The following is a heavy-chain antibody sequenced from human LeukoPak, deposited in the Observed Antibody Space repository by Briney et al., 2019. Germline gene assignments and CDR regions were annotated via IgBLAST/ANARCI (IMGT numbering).Heavy chain of an antibody. CDR1: GYTFTSYY. D-gene: IGHD6-19*01. V-gene: IGHV1-8*02. J-gene: IGHJ4*02. CDR2: MNPNSGNT. Sequence: GASVKVSCKASGYTFTSYYMHWVRQATGQGLEWMGWMNPNSGNTGYAQKFQGRVTMTRNTSISTAYMELSSLRSEDTAVYYCARVVGSAVAGTGDYWGQGTLVTVSS. CDR3: ARVVGSAVAGTGDY.